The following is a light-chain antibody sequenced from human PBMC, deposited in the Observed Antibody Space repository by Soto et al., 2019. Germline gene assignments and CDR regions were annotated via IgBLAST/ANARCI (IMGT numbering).Light chain of an antibody. Sequence: QSVLTQPPSASGTPEQTVTISCSGSSSNIGSNYVYWYQQHPGTAPKLLIYRNNQRPSGVPDRFSGSKSGTSASLAISGLRSEDEADYYCAAWDDSLSGYVFGTGTKLTVL. J-gene: IGLJ1*01. CDR1: SSNIGSNY. CDR2: RNN. V-gene: IGLV1-47*01. CDR3: AAWDDSLSGYV.